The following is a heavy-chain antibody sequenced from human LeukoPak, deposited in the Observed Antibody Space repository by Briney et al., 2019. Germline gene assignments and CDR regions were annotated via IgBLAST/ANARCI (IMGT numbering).Heavy chain of an antibody. D-gene: IGHD2-2*02. Sequence: GGSLRLSCAASGFTFSSYSMNWVRQAPGKGLEWVSYISSSSSTIYYADSVKGRFTIPRDNAENSLYLQMNSLRAEDTAVYYCARYCISTSCYSDIGYWGQGTLVTVSS. CDR2: ISSSSSTI. V-gene: IGHV3-48*01. CDR1: GFTFSSYS. J-gene: IGHJ4*02. CDR3: ARYCISTSCYSDIGY.